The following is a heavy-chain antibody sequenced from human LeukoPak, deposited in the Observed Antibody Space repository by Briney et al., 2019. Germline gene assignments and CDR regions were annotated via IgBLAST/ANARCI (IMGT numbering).Heavy chain of an antibody. J-gene: IGHJ4*02. V-gene: IGHV3-30*02. CDR3: AKDQRSDEDYFDY. D-gene: IGHD6-25*01. CDR2: IRYDGSNK. CDR1: GFTFSSYG. Sequence: PGGSLRLSCAASGFTFSSYGMHWVRQAPGKGLEWVAFIRYDGSNKYYADSVKGQFTISRDNSKNTLYLQMNSLRAEDTAAYYCAKDQRSDEDYFDYWGQGTLVTVSS.